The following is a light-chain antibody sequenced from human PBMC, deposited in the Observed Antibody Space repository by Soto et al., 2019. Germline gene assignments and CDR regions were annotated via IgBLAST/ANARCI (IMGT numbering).Light chain of an antibody. CDR2: LGS. Sequence: DIVMTQSPLSLPVTPGEPASISCRSSQSLLHSNGYNYLDWYLQKPGQSTQRLNYLGSNRASGVPDRFSGSGSGTDFTLKISRVEAEDVGVYYCMQALQTPRLTFGGGTKVEIK. V-gene: IGKV2-28*01. J-gene: IGKJ4*01. CDR3: MQALQTPRLT. CDR1: QSLLHSNGYNY.